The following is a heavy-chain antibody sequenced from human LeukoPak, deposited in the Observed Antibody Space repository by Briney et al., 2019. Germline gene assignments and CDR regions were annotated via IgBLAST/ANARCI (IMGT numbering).Heavy chain of an antibody. CDR3: ARGRGDYDSSGCYFDY. Sequence: SETLSLTCTVSGGSISSYYWSWIRQPPGKGLEWIGYIYYSGSTNYNPSLKSRVTISVDTSKNQFSLKLSSVTAADTAVYYCARGRGDYDSSGCYFDYWGQGTLVTVSS. J-gene: IGHJ4*02. D-gene: IGHD3-22*01. V-gene: IGHV4-59*12. CDR2: IYYSGST. CDR1: GGSISSYY.